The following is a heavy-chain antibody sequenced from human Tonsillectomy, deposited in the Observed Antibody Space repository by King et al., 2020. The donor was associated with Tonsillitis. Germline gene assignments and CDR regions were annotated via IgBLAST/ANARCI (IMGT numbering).Heavy chain of an antibody. Sequence: VQLVQSGAEVKKPGSSVKVSCKASGSTFSSYAISWVRQAPGQGLEWMGGIIPIFGTANYAQKFQGSVTITADESTSTAYMELSSLRSEDTAVYYCASFYYDSSGYYYVADYWGQGTLVTVSS. D-gene: IGHD3-22*01. CDR3: ASFYYDSSGYYYVADY. CDR1: GSTFSSYA. J-gene: IGHJ4*02. CDR2: IIPIFGTA. V-gene: IGHV1-69*01.